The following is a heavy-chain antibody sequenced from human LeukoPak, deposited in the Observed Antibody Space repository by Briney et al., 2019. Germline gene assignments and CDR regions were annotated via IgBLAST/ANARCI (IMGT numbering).Heavy chain of an antibody. V-gene: IGHV3-23*01. CDR2: ISGSGGNT. CDR1: GFTFSSYA. D-gene: IGHD6-19*01. J-gene: IGHJ4*02. Sequence: PGGSLRLSCAASGFTFSSYAMSWFRQAPGKGLEWVSAISGSGGNTYYADSVKGRFTISRDNSKNTLYLQMNSLRAEDTAVYYCAKTPYSSGWAIDYWGQGTLVTVSS. CDR3: AKTPYSSGWAIDY.